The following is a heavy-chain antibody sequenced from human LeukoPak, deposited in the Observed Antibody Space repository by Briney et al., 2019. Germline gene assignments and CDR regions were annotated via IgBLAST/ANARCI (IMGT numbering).Heavy chain of an antibody. J-gene: IGHJ4*02. CDR3: ARNSGGRRYYYTE. CDR2: IYTDGSTK. V-gene: IGHV3-33*01. CDR1: GFIFSNSG. Sequence: GGSLRLSCAASGFIFSNSGMHWVRQAPGKGLEWVTVIYTDGSTKYYADSVKGRFTISRDNSQNTLYLQMNSLRAEDTAVYYCARNSGGRRYYYTEWGQGTLVTVSS. D-gene: IGHD1-26*01.